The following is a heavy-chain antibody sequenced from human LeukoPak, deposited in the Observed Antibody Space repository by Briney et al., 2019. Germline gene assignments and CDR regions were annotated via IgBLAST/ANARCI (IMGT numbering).Heavy chain of an antibody. V-gene: IGHV4-38-2*02. J-gene: IGHJ4*02. CDR3: ARDVGIAAAGTGDY. D-gene: IGHD6-13*01. CDR2: IYHSGST. CDR1: DYSISSGYY. Sequence: SETLSLTCTVSDYSISSGYYWGWIRQPPGKGLDWIGSIYHSGSTYYNPSLKSRGTISVDTSKNQFSLKLSSVTAADTAVYYCARDVGIAAAGTGDYWGQGTLVTVSS.